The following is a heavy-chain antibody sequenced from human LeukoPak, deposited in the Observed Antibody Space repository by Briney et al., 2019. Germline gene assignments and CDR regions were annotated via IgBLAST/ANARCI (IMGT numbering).Heavy chain of an antibody. Sequence: GSLRLSCAASGFTFSSYSMNWVRQAPGKGLEWVSYISSSSSSIYYADSVTGRFTISRDNAKNSLYLQMNSLRAEDTAVYYCASGSGYDPFDYWGQGTLVTVSS. CDR3: ASGSGYDPFDY. J-gene: IGHJ4*02. V-gene: IGHV3-48*04. CDR2: ISSSSSSI. D-gene: IGHD5-12*01. CDR1: GFTFSSYS.